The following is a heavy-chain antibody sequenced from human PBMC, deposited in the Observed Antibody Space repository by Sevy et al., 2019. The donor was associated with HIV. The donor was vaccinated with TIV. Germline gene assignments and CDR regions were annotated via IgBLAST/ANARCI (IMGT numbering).Heavy chain of an antibody. J-gene: IGHJ4*02. CDR2: ISGTGTST. D-gene: IGHD4-17*01. Sequence: GGSLRLSCAASGFTISSSAMSWVRQAPGKGLEWVSLISGTGTSTYYADSVKGRFAISKDKSKNTLFLQMNSLRAEDTAIYYCANDLRGLTTVTREIEYWGQGTLVTVSS. V-gene: IGHV3-23*01. CDR3: ANDLRGLTTVTREIEY. CDR1: GFTISSSA.